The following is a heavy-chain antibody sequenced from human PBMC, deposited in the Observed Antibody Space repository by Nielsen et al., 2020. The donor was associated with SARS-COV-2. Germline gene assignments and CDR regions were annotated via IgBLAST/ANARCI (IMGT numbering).Heavy chain of an antibody. Sequence: GESLKISCAASGFTFSDHYMTWIRQTPGKGLEWISYITNTGAEYYADSVKGRFTISRDNSKNTLYLQMNSLRAEDTAVYYCARDMGIVGATGDDYWGQGTLVTVSS. CDR3: ARDMGIVGATGDDY. D-gene: IGHD1-26*01. CDR2: ITNTGAE. J-gene: IGHJ4*02. V-gene: IGHV3-69-1*01. CDR1: GFTFSDHY.